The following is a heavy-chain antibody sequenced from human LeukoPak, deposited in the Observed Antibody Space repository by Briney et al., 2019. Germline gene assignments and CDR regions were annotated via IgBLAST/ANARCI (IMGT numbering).Heavy chain of an antibody. CDR1: GVTVSSNY. CDR3: ARVRKMTYYYESSGYYPGAFDI. CDR2: LYSGAIT. D-gene: IGHD3-22*01. J-gene: IGHJ3*02. Sequence: GGSLRLSCAASGVTVSSNYMSWVRQAPGKGLEWVSVLYSGAITYYADSVKGRFTISRDNSKNTLYLQMNSLRAEDTAVYYCARVRKMTYYYESSGYYPGAFDIWGQGTMVPVSS. V-gene: IGHV3-66*02.